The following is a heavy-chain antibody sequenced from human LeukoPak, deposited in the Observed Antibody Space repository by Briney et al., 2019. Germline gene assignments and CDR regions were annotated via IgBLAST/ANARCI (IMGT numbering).Heavy chain of an antibody. CDR2: INPSGGST. CDR1: GYTFTSYY. CDR3: ARAVAGHPHFDY. Sequence: VSVKVSCKASGYTFTSYYMHWVRQAPGQGLEWMGIINPSGGSTSYAQKFQGRVTMTRDTSTSTVYMELSNLRSEDTAVYYCARAVAGHPHFDYWGQGTLVTVSS. V-gene: IGHV1-46*01. D-gene: IGHD6-19*01. J-gene: IGHJ4*02.